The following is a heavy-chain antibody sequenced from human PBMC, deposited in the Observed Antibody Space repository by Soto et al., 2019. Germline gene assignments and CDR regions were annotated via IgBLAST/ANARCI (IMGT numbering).Heavy chain of an antibody. CDR1: GHTFTSYA. D-gene: IGHD2-2*01. V-gene: IGHV1-3*01. Sequence: QVQLVQSGAEVKKPGASVKVSCKASGHTFTSYAMHWVRQAPGQRLEWMGWINAGNGNTKYSQKFQGRVTITRDTSASTDYMELSSLRSEDTAVYYCARDLDDLPAAIRTDIWGQGTMVTVSS. J-gene: IGHJ3*02. CDR2: INAGNGNT. CDR3: ARDLDDLPAAIRTDI.